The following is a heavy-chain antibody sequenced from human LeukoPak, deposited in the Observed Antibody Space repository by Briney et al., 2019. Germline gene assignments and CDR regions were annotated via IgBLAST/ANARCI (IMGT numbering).Heavy chain of an antibody. CDR3: ARDRGITTARGVPSWFDP. J-gene: IGHJ5*02. D-gene: IGHD3-10*01. CDR2: IYTTGSP. CDR1: GGSISSSNYS. Sequence: PSETLSLTCTVSGGSISSSNYSWTWIRQPAGKGLEWIGRIYTTGSPSYSPSLKSRVTISVDTSTNQFSLKLTSVSAADTAVYYCARDRGITTARGVPSWFDPWGQGTLVTVSS. V-gene: IGHV4-61*02.